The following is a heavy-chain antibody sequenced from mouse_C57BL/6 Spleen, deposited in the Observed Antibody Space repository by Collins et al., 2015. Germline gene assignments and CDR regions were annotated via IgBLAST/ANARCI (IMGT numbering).Heavy chain of an antibody. D-gene: IGHD3-1*01. CDR2: ISSGGSYT. CDR3: ARHGSSGYFFDY. Sequence: EVMLVESGGGLVKPGGSLKLSCAASGFTFSSYAMSWVRQTPEKRLEWVATISSGGSYTYYPDSVKGRFTISRDNAKNTLYLQMSSLRSEDTAMYYCARHGSSGYFFDYWGQGTTLTVSS. CDR1: GFTFSSYA. V-gene: IGHV5-9-1*01. J-gene: IGHJ2*01.